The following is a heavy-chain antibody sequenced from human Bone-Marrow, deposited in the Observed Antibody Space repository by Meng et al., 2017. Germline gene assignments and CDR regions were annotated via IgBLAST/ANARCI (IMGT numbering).Heavy chain of an antibody. J-gene: IGHJ4*02. CDR2: INTDASST. D-gene: IGHD3-9*01. CDR3: ARDADWVIFDH. CDR1: GFTFSSYN. Sequence: GGSLRLSCAASGFTFSSYNMHWVRQTPGEGLVWVSRINTDASSTTYADSVKGRFTISRDDAKNAVYLQMNSLRAEETAVYYCARDADWVIFDHWGQGTLVTVSS. V-gene: IGHV3-74*03.